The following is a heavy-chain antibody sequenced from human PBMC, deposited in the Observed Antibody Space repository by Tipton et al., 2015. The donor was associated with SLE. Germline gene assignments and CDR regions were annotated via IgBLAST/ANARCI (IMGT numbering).Heavy chain of an antibody. V-gene: IGHV4-30-4*01. J-gene: IGHJ6*03. CDR3: AVREYYYMDV. CDR1: GGSISSHY. Sequence: TLSLTCTVSGGSISSHYWSWIRQPPGKGLEWIGYIYYSGSTYYNPSLKSRVTISVHTSKNQFSLKLSSVTAADTAVYYCAVREYYYMDVWGKGTTVTVSS. CDR2: IYYSGST.